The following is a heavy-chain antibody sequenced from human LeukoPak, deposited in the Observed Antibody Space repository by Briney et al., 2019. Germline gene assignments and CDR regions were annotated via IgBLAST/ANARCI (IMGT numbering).Heavy chain of an antibody. V-gene: IGHV1-18*01. CDR3: ARDQLSRGVWFDP. J-gene: IGHJ5*02. Sequence: ASVKVSCKASGYTFTSYAMHWVRQAPGQGLEWMGWISAYNGNTNYAQKLQGRVTMTTDTSTSTAYMELRSLRSDDTAVYYCARDQLSRGVWFDPWGQGTLVTVSS. CDR1: GYTFTSYA. CDR2: ISAYNGNT. D-gene: IGHD1-1*01.